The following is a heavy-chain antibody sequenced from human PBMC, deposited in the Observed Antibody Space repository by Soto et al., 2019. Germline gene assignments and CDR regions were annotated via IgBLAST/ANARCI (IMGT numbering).Heavy chain of an antibody. Sequence: QVQLVQSGAEVKKPGASVKVSCKASGYTFTSYYMHWVRQAPGQGLEWMGIINPSGGSTSYAQKFQGRVTMTRDTSTSTVYMELSSLRSEDTAVYYCARAGRLRLGELSHGAGLGYWGQGTLVTVSS. J-gene: IGHJ4*02. CDR2: INPSGGST. D-gene: IGHD3-16*01. CDR1: GYTFTSYY. V-gene: IGHV1-46*01. CDR3: ARAGRLRLGELSHGAGLGY.